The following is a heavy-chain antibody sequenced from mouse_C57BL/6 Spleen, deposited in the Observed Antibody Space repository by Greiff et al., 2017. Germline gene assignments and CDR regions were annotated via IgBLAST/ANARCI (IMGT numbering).Heavy chain of an antibody. CDR2: IDPENGDT. D-gene: IGHD1-1*01. Sequence: EVQLQQSGAELVRPGASVKLSCTASGFNIKDDYMHWVKQRPEQGLEWIGWIDPENGDTEYASKFQGKATITADTSSNTAYLQLSSLTSEDTAVYYCTTLNYYGSSPDYWGQGTTLTVSS. CDR1: GFNIKDDY. V-gene: IGHV14-4*01. CDR3: TTLNYYGSSPDY. J-gene: IGHJ2*01.